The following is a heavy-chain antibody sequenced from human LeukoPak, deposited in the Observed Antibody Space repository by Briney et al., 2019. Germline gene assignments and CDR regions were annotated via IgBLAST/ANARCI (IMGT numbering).Heavy chain of an antibody. J-gene: IGHJ4*02. Sequence: PGGSLRLSCAASGFTFSNYWVHWVRHAPGKGLVWVSRINRDGSTTKYADSVKGRFTVSRDNAKNTLNLQMNSLRAEDTALYYYARYRKSGESSEIDYWGQGTLVTVSS. CDR3: ARYRKSGESSEIDY. CDR2: INRDGSTT. CDR1: GFTFSNYW. D-gene: IGHD3-3*01. V-gene: IGHV3-74*03.